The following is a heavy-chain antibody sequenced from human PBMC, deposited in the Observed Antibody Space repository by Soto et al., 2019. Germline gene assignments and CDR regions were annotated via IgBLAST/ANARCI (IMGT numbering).Heavy chain of an antibody. CDR1: GYTFTSYG. V-gene: IGHV1-18*01. Sequence: QVQLVQSGAEVKKPGASVKVSCKASGYTFTSYGISWVRQAPGQGLEWMGWISAYNGNTKYVQKFQGRVTMTTDTTTSTAYMELRSLRSDDTAVYYGARDAAAGLNDYWGQGTLVTVSS. CDR3: ARDAAAGLNDY. D-gene: IGHD6-13*01. CDR2: ISAYNGNT. J-gene: IGHJ4*02.